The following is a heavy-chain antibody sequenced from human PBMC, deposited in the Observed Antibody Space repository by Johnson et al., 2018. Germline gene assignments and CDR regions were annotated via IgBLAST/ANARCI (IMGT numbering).Heavy chain of an antibody. Sequence: QVQLVQSGGGVVQXGRSLRLXCAASGFTFRSYAIHWVRQAPGKGLEWVAFISYDGNTKYFADSVKGRFTISRDNSKNTLYLQMNSLRAEDTAGYYCARDLSWSYGTDYWGQGTLVTVSS. D-gene: IGHD4-17*01. CDR1: GFTFRSYA. J-gene: IGHJ4*02. CDR3: ARDLSWSYGTDY. V-gene: IGHV3-30-3*01. CDR2: ISYDGNTK.